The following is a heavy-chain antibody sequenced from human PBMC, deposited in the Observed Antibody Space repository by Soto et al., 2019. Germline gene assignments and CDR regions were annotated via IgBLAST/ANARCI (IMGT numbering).Heavy chain of an antibody. CDR2: INHSGST. CDR1: GGSFSGYY. V-gene: IGHV4-34*01. CDR3: ARDRGATTVYGMDV. D-gene: IGHD1-26*01. J-gene: IGHJ6*02. Sequence: SETLSLTCAVYGGSFSGYYWSWIRQPPGKGLEWIGEINHSGSTNYNPSLKSRVTISVDTSKNQFSLKLSSVTAEDTAVYYCARDRGATTVYGMDVWGQGTTVTVSS.